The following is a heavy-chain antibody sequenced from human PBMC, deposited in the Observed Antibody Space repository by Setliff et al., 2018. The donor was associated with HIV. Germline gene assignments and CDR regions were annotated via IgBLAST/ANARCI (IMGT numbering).Heavy chain of an antibody. CDR1: GFSFRSHW. CDR3: ARVESHNDFWSGNQRGHFDF. J-gene: IGHJ3*01. D-gene: IGHD3-3*01. V-gene: IGHV3-74*01. CDR2: INNDGSSL. Sequence: GGSLRLSCVASGFSFRSHWMHWVRQVPGKGLVRVSRINNDGSSLNYADYVKGRFTISRDNGKNIMYLQMNNVRAEDTAVYYCARVESHNDFWSGNQRGHFDFWGQGTMVTVSS.